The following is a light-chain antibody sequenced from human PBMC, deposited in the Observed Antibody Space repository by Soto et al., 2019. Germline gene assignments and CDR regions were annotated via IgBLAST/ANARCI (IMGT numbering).Light chain of an antibody. V-gene: IGLV9-49*01. CDR3: GADHGSGSNFVYV. CDR1: SGYSNYK. J-gene: IGLJ6*01. Sequence: QPVLTQPPSASASLGASVTLTCTLSSGYSNYKVDWYQQRPGKGPRFVMRVGTGGIVGSKGDGIPDRFSVLGSGLNRYLTIKNSQEEDESDYHCGADHGSGSNFVYVFGSGTQLTVL. CDR2: VGTGGIVG.